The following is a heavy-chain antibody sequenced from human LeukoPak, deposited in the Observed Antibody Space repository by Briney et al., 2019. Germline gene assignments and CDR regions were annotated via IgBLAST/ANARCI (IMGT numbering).Heavy chain of an antibody. CDR3: ARGQNIAVAGFDY. CDR1: GGSISSSSYY. V-gene: IGHV4-39*07. CDR2: IYYSGST. J-gene: IGHJ4*02. Sequence: SETLSLTCTVSGGSISSSSYYWGWIRQPPGKGLEWIGSIYYSGSTYYNPSLKSRVTISVDTSKNQFSLKLSSVTAADTAVYYCARGQNIAVAGFDYWGQGTLVIVS. D-gene: IGHD6-19*01.